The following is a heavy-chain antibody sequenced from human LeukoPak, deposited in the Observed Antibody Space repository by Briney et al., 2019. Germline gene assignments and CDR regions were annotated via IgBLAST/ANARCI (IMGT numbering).Heavy chain of an antibody. V-gene: IGHV3-72*01. Sequence: GGSLRLSCAASGFTFSDHYMDWVRQAPGKGLEWVGRTRNKANSYTTEYAASVKGRFTISRDDSKNSLYLQMNSLKTEDTAVYYCARIYYYDSSGPADYWGQGTLVTVSS. J-gene: IGHJ4*02. D-gene: IGHD3-22*01. CDR3: ARIYYYDSSGPADY. CDR1: GFTFSDHY. CDR2: TRNKANSYTT.